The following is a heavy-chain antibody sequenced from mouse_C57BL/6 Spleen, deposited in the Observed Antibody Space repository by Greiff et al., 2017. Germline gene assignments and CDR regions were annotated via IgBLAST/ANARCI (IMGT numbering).Heavy chain of an antibody. V-gene: IGHV1-82*01. CDR2: IYPGGGDT. CDR1: GYAFSSSW. Sequence: VQLQQSGPELVKPGASVKISCKASGYAFSSSWMNWVKQRPGKGLEWIGRIYPGGGDTNYNGKFKGKATLTADKSSSTAYMQLSSLTSEDSAVYFCAGTTVVPSYYFVYGGQGTTLTVSS. J-gene: IGHJ2*01. D-gene: IGHD1-1*01. CDR3: AGTTVVPSYYFVY.